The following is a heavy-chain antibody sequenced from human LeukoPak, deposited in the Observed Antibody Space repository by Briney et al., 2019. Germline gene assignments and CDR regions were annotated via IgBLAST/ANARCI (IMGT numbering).Heavy chain of an antibody. CDR1: GYTFTSYY. CDR2: INPSGGST. D-gene: IGHD3-10*01. V-gene: IGHV1-46*01. Sequence: GASVKVSCKASGYTFTSYYMHWVRQAPGQGLEWMGIINPSGGSTSYAQKFQGRVTITADKSTSTAYMELSSLRSEDTAVYYCARDVTTMVRGVNYGMDVWGQGTTVVVSS. CDR3: ARDVTTMVRGVNYGMDV. J-gene: IGHJ6*02.